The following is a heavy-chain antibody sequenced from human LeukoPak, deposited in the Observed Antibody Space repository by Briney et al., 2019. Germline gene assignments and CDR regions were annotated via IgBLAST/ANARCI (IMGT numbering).Heavy chain of an antibody. CDR2: IYYSGST. Sequence: PSETLSLTCVVYGESISGYYWSWIRQPPGKGLEWIGSIYYSGSTYYNPSLKSRVTISVDTSKNQFSLKLSSVTAADTAVYCCARAATDYYGSGSYYDYWGQGTLVTVSS. CDR1: GESISGYY. J-gene: IGHJ4*02. V-gene: IGHV4-34*01. CDR3: ARAATDYYGSGSYYDY. D-gene: IGHD3-10*01.